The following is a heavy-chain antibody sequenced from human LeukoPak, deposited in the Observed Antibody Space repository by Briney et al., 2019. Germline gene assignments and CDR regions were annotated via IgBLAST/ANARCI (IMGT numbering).Heavy chain of an antibody. CDR3: ARDFNILTGSSDYGMDV. D-gene: IGHD3-9*01. Sequence: SETLSLTCTVSGGSISSGGYHWSWIRQHPGKGLEWIGYIYYSGSTYYNPSLKSRVTISVDTSKNQFSLKLSSVTAADTAVYHCARDFNILTGSSDYGMDVWGQGTTVTVSS. CDR2: IYYSGST. V-gene: IGHV4-31*03. CDR1: GGSISSGGYH. J-gene: IGHJ6*02.